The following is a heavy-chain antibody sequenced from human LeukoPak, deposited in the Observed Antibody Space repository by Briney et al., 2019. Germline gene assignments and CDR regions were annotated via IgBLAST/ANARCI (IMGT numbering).Heavy chain of an antibody. CDR3: ASEQSGNYYRPFDS. Sequence: GGSLRLSCAASGFTFSSYSMNWVRQAPGKGLEWVSSISSSSLYIYYADSVRGRFTIPRDNAKSSLYLQMNSLRAEDTAVYYCASEQSGNYYRPFDSWGQGTLVTVSS. CDR2: ISSSSLYI. D-gene: IGHD1-26*01. V-gene: IGHV3-21*01. CDR1: GFTFSSYS. J-gene: IGHJ4*02.